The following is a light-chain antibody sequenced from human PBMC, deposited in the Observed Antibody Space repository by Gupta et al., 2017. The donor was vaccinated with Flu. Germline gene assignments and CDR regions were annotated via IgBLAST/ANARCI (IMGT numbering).Light chain of an antibody. Sequence: RVTITCRASQSNSNYLAWYQQQPGKAPKLLLYTAATLQSGVPSRFSGSGSGTEFTLTISSLQPEEFATYYCQQLNTDPPFTFGPGTKVDI. CDR2: TAA. V-gene: IGKV1-9*01. J-gene: IGKJ3*01. CDR1: QSNSNY. CDR3: QQLNTDPPFT.